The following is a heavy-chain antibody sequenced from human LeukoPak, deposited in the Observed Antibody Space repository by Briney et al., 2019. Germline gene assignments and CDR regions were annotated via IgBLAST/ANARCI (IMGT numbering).Heavy chain of an antibody. V-gene: IGHV4-34*01. CDR2: INHSGST. CDR1: GGSFSGYY. Sequence: PSETLSLTCAGYGGSFSGYYWRWSGQAPGKGLEWVGEINHSGSTNHNPSVKSRVTISLATSKNRFPRKLSCVTAAAAAVYYCGRANAVAGIDYWGQGTLVTVSS. CDR3: GRANAVAGIDY. D-gene: IGHD6-19*01. J-gene: IGHJ4*02.